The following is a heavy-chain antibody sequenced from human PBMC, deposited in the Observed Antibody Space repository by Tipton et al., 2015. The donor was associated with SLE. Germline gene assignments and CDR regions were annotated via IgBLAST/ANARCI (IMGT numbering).Heavy chain of an antibody. CDR2: LSSSGGNT. V-gene: IGHV3-64*02. Sequence: SLRLSCAASGFTLSSNAMNWVRQAPGKGLEWVSCLSSSGGNTWYADSVKGRFTISRDNSKNTLYLQMGSLRAEDMAVYYCARATHSSGWSYYFDYWGQGTLVTVSS. J-gene: IGHJ4*02. CDR1: GFTLSSNA. D-gene: IGHD6-19*01. CDR3: ARATHSSGWSYYFDY.